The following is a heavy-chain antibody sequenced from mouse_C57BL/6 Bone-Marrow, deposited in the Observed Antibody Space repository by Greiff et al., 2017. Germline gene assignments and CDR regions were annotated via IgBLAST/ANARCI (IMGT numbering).Heavy chain of an antibody. CDR2: IDPSDSYT. CDR3: AREGAITTVVDWYFDV. J-gene: IGHJ1*03. V-gene: IGHV1-69*01. CDR1: GYTFTSYW. D-gene: IGHD1-1*01. Sequence: QVQLQQPGAELVMPGASVKLSCKASGYTFTSYWMHWVKQRPGQGLEWIGEIDPSDSYTKYNQKFKGKSTLTVDKSSSTAYMQLSSLTSEDSAVYYCAREGAITTVVDWYFDVWGTGTTVTVSS.